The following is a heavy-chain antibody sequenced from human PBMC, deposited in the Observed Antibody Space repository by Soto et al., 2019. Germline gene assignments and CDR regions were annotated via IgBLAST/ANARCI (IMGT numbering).Heavy chain of an antibody. CDR2: IIPLFGTT. CDR3: AAELGFGKLSVV. J-gene: IGHJ6*02. CDR1: GDTFKNCV. D-gene: IGHD3-10*01. Sequence: QVQVVQSGVEVRRPGSSVKVSCKASGDTFKNCVISRVRQAPGQGLEWMGGIIPLFGTTDCAQRFQGRLTITTDESTTTAYMELSRLRSEDTATYYCAAELGFGKLSVVWGQGTTVIVSS. V-gene: IGHV1-69*01.